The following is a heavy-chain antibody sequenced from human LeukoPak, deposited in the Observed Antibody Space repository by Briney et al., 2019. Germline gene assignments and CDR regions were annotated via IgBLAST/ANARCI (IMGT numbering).Heavy chain of an antibody. J-gene: IGHJ4*02. V-gene: IGHV4-59*01. Sequence: NPSETLSLTCTVSGGSISSYYWSWIRQPPGKGLEWIGYIYYSGSTNYNPSLKSRVTISVDTSKNQFSLKLSSVTAADTARYYCARGARWLQFAWYFDYWGPGTLVTVSS. CDR3: ARGARWLQFAWYFDY. CDR2: IYYSGST. D-gene: IGHD5-24*01. CDR1: GGSISSYY.